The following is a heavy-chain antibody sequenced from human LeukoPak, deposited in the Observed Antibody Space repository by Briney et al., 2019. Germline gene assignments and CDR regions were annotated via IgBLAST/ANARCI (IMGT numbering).Heavy chain of an antibody. D-gene: IGHD6-19*01. CDR3: AKDSPLVGYTSGWSSNSVDH. J-gene: IGHJ4*02. Sequence: GGSLTLTCAASGFTFRSYAMSWVRQAPAKELEWVSTVTDGGGTTYYADSVKGRFTISRDNPENTVYLQLSSLRADDTAVDYCAKDSPLVGYTSGWSSNSVDHWGQGTLVTVSS. CDR2: VTDGGGTT. CDR1: GFTFRSYA. V-gene: IGHV3-23*01.